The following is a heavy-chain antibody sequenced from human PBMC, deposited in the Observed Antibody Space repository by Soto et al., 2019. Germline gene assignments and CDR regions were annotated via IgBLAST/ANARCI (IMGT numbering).Heavy chain of an antibody. CDR1: GGSISSSSYY. CDR2: IYYSGST. D-gene: IGHD3-16*02. J-gene: IGHJ4*02. CDR3: ASYLLYDYVWGSYRYHFDY. V-gene: IGHV4-39*01. Sequence: QLQLQESGPGLVKPSETLSLTCTVSGGSISSSSYYWGWIRQPPGKGLEWIGSIYYSGSTYYNPSLKSRVTISVDTSKNQFSLKLSSVTAADTAVYYCASYLLYDYVWGSYRYHFDYWGQGTLVTVSS.